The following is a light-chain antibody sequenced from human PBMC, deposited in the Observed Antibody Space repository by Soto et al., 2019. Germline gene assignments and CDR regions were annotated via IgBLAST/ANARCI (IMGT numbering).Light chain of an antibody. CDR2: AAS. CDR1: QSVTKY. Sequence: DIQMTQSPSSLSASVGDRVTITCRASQSVTKYLNWYQQKPGKAPRLLIYAASNLQSGVPSRFSGSGSRTDFTITISSLQPEDLATYCCQHNYQYPPCTFGTGTMVEIK. J-gene: IGKJ1*01. CDR3: QHNYQYPPCT. V-gene: IGKV1-39*01.